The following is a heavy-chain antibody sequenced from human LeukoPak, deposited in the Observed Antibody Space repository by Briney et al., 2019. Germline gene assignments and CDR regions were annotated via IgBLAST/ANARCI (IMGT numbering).Heavy chain of an antibody. Sequence: GASVKVSCKASGYTFTGYYMHWVRQAPGQGLEWMGWINPNSGGTNYAQKFQGRVTMTRDTSISTAYMELSRLRSDDTAVYYCARVGYYGSGSYYTLHKFDPWGQGTLVTVSS. V-gene: IGHV1-2*02. D-gene: IGHD3-10*01. CDR1: GYTFTGYY. CDR3: ARVGYYGSGSYYTLHKFDP. CDR2: INPNSGGT. J-gene: IGHJ5*02.